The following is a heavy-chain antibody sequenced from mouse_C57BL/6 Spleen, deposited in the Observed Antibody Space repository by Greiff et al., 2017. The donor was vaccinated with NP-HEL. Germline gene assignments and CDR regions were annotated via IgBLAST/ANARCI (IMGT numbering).Heavy chain of an antibody. CDR1: GFTFSSYA. V-gene: IGHV5-4*01. CDR2: ISDGGSYT. J-gene: IGHJ1*03. Sequence: EVQLVESGGGLVKPGGSLKLSCAASGFTFSSYAMSWVRQTPEKRLEWVATISDGGSYTYYPDNVKGRFTISRDNAKNNLYLQMSNLKSEDTAMDYCAREESYYYGSSYDWYFDVWGTGTTVTVSS. CDR3: AREESYYYGSSYDWYFDV. D-gene: IGHD1-1*01.